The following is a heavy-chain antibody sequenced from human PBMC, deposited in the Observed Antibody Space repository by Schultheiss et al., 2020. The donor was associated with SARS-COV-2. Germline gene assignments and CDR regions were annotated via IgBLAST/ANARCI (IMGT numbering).Heavy chain of an antibody. V-gene: IGHV3-21*01. Sequence: GGSLRLSCAASGFTFSGSAMHWVRQAPGKGLEWVSSISSSSSYIYYADSVKGRFTISRDNAKNSLYLQMNSLRAEDTAVYYCARDYRSHYIPNYYYYYMDVWGKGTTVTVSS. J-gene: IGHJ6*03. CDR1: GFTFSGSA. CDR3: ARDYRSHYIPNYYYYYMDV. D-gene: IGHD1-26*01. CDR2: ISSSSSYI.